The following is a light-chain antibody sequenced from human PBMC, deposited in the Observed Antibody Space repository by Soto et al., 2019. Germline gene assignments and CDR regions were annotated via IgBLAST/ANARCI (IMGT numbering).Light chain of an antibody. V-gene: IGLV2-11*01. J-gene: IGLJ2*01. CDR1: SSDVGGYDF. Sequence: QSALTQPRSVSGSPGQSVTISCTETSSDVGGYDFVSWYQQHPGKAPKLMISDVSKRPSGVPDRFSGSKSGNTASLTISGLQAEDEADYYCCSYAGDLAIFGGGTK. CDR2: DVS. CDR3: CSYAGDLAI.